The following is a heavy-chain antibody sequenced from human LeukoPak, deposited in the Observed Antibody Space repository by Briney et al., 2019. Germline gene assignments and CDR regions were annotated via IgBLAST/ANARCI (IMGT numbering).Heavy chain of an antibody. J-gene: IGHJ4*02. CDR1: GLTFGSYA. Sequence: GGCLRLSCSAAGLTFGSYAMTWVRLAPWKGLEWVLAISGSGDSTYYTDSARGRFTISRDNSKNTLYLQMNSLRVEDTAVYYCAKDGGPSSSGSQFFNYWGQGALVTVSS. CDR2: ISGSGDST. CDR3: AKDGGPSSSGSQFFNY. D-gene: IGHD1-26*01. V-gene: IGHV3-23*01.